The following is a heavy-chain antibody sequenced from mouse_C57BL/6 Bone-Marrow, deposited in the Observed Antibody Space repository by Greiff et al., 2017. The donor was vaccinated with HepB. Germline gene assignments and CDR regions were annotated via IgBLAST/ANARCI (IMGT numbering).Heavy chain of an antibody. CDR1: GYTFTDYE. J-gene: IGHJ1*03. Sequence: VQLQQSGAELVRPGASVTLSCKASGYTFTDYEMHWVKQTPVHGLEWIGAIDPETGGTAYNQKFKGKAILTADKSSSTAYMELRSLTSEDSAVYYCTGGATVDRYFDVWGTGTTVTVSS. CDR2: IDPETGGT. D-gene: IGHD1-1*01. V-gene: IGHV1-15*01. CDR3: TGGATVDRYFDV.